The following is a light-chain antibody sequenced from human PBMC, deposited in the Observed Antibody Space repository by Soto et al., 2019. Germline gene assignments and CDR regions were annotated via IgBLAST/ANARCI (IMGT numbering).Light chain of an antibody. CDR1: QSVSSN. V-gene: IGKV3-15*01. J-gene: IGKJ1*01. Sequence: IVMTQSPATLSVSPGERATLSCRASQSVSSNLAWYQQKPGQAPRLLIYGASTRATGIPARLSGSGSGTDFTLTIRRLEPEDSAVYYCQQYGSSRTFGQGTKVDIK. CDR2: GAS. CDR3: QQYGSSRT.